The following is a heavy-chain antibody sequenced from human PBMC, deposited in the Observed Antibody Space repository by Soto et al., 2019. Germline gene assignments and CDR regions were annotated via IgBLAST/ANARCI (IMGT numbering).Heavy chain of an antibody. CDR3: ARNDTDEYGADRGGFGC. CDR2: IWYDGSNK. D-gene: IGHD4-17*01. Sequence: QVQLVESGGGVVQPGTSLRLSCAASGFSFNIYGMHWVRQAPGKGLEWVAGIWYDGSNKYYAESVKGRFSISRDNSKSALYLQMNSLRDEDTAVYSCARNDTDEYGADRGGFGCWGQGTLVTVSS. V-gene: IGHV3-33*01. CDR1: GFSFNIYG. J-gene: IGHJ4*02.